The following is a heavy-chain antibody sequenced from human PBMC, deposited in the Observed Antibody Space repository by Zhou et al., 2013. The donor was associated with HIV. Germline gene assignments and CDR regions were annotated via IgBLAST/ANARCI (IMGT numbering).Heavy chain of an antibody. V-gene: IGHV1-8*03. J-gene: IGHJ4*02. D-gene: IGHD3-10*01. Sequence: QGQLVQSGAEVKKPGASVKVSCKTSGYTFTTYDINWVRQAAGQGPEWMGWMTPKSGNTGYSQKFQGRVTITRNVSISTAYLELSSLRSDDTAVYYCARNLYGSGTFESWGQGTPVTVSS. CDR3: ARNLYGSGTFES. CDR1: GYTFTTYD. CDR2: MTPKSGNT.